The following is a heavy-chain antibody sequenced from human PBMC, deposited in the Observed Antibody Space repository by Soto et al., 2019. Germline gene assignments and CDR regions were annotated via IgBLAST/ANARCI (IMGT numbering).Heavy chain of an antibody. V-gene: IGHV4-39*01. CDR3: AKNLPRTGRFDY. CDR1: GASITSTTYF. Sequence: PSETLSLTCSLSGASITSTTYFWAWIRQPPGKGLGWVGSISYSGKTHYNPALKSGTTISVDRSRNQFSQQVSSVTGADTAVYYCAKNLPRTGRFDYWGQGTVVTVSS. J-gene: IGHJ4*02. CDR2: ISYSGKT.